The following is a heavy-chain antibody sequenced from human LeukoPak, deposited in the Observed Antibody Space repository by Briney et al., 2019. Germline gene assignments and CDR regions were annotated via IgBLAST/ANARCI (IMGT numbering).Heavy chain of an antibody. V-gene: IGHV3-9*01. CDR1: GFTFDDYA. CDR2: ISWNSGSI. J-gene: IGHJ4*02. D-gene: IGHD1-14*01. CDR3: AKDIATGNRLYYFDY. Sequence: GGSLRLSCAASGFTFDDYAMHWVRQAPGKGLEWVSGISWNSGSIGYADSVKGRFTISRDNAKNPLYLQMNSLRAEDTALYYCAKDIATGNRLYYFDYWGQGTLVTVSS.